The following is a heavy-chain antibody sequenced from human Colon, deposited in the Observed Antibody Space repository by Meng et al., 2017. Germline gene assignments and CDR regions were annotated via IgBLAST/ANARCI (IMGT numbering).Heavy chain of an antibody. V-gene: IGHV4-4*02. Sequence: VAVQESGPGLVKPSGTQSRTCAVSGDSISSGNGWTWVRQPPGKGLEWIGEIYPSGRTSSNPSLQGRVTILLDKSKNQFSLELNSVTAADTAIYFCARKRTSPGTLGFDYWGQGTLVTVSS. CDR1: GDSISSGNG. J-gene: IGHJ4*02. CDR3: ARKRTSPGTLGFDY. D-gene: IGHD6-13*01. CDR2: IYPSGRT.